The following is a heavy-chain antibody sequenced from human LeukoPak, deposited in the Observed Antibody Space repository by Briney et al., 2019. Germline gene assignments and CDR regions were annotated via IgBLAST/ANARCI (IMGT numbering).Heavy chain of an antibody. J-gene: IGHJ3*02. CDR1: GYTLTELS. V-gene: IGHV1-24*01. CDR2: FDPEDDET. CDR3: ATDYRVVAATFDAFDI. D-gene: IGHD2-15*01. Sequence: GASVKVSCKVSGYTLTELSMHWVRQAPGKGLEWMGGFDPEDDETIYAQKFQGRVTMTEDTSTDTAYMELSSLRSEDTAVYYCATDYRVVAATFDAFDIWGQGTMVTVSS.